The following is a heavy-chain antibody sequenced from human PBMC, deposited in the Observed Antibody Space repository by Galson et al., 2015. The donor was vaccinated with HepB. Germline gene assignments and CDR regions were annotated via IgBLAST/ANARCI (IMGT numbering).Heavy chain of an antibody. Sequence: SLRLSCAASGFTFSDYYMSWIRQAPGKGLEWVSYISSSGSTIYYADSVKGRFTISRDNAKNSLYLQMNSLRAEDTAVYYCARQSQAYYDFWSGYYNRPAMGGWFDPWGQGTLVTVSS. CDR1: GFTFSDYY. V-gene: IGHV3-11*01. D-gene: IGHD3-3*01. CDR3: ARQSQAYYDFWSGYYNRPAMGGWFDP. J-gene: IGHJ5*02. CDR2: ISSSGSTI.